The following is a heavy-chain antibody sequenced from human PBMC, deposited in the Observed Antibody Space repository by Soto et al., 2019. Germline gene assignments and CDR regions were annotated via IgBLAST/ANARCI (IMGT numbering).Heavy chain of an antibody. Sequence: PGGSLRLSWAASGFTFSSYAMSWVRQAPGKGLEWVSAISGSGGSTYYADSVKGRFTISRDNSKNTLYLQMNSLRAEDTAVYYCAKDRGTYYYDSSGSPTFDYWGQGTLVTVSS. J-gene: IGHJ4*02. CDR1: GFTFSSYA. CDR2: ISGSGGST. D-gene: IGHD3-22*01. CDR3: AKDRGTYYYDSSGSPTFDY. V-gene: IGHV3-23*01.